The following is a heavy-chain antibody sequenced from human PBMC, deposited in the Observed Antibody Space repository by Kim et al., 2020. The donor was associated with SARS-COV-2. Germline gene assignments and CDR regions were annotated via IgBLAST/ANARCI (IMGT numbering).Heavy chain of an antibody. Sequence: SETLSLTCTVSGGSISSGGYYWSWIRQHPGKGLDWIGYIYYSGSTYYNSSLKRRATLSVDTSKNQFSLKLSSVTAAATAEYYCAGVQGGDFDMWGHGSM. V-gene: IGHV4-31*03. CDR3: AGVQGGDFDM. CDR2: IYYSGST. CDR1: GGSISSGGYY. J-gene: IGHJ3*02. D-gene: IGHD3-10*01.